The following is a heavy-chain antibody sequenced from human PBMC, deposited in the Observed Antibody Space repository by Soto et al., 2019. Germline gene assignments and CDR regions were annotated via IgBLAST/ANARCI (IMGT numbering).Heavy chain of an antibody. CDR3: ARAYGDYVSWFDP. V-gene: IGHV4-59*01. CDR1: GGSISSYY. J-gene: IGHJ5*02. CDR2: IYYSGST. Sequence: PSETLSLTCTVSGGSISSYYWSWIRQPPGKGLEWIGYIYYSGSTNYNPSLKSRVTISVDTSKNQFSLKLSSVTAADTAVYYCARAYGDYVSWFDPWGQGTLVTSPQ. D-gene: IGHD4-17*01.